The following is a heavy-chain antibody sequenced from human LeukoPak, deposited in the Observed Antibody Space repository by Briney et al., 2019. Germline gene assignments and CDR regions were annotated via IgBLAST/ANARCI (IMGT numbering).Heavy chain of an antibody. J-gene: IGHJ4*02. CDR2: IYYSGST. CDR1: GGSISSSSYY. D-gene: IGHD5-12*01. V-gene: IGHV4-39*07. CDR3: ARRAWLRRKFDY. Sequence: SETLSLTCTVSGGSISSSSYYWGWIRQPPGKGLEWIGSIYYSGSTYYNPSLKSRVTISVDTSKNQFSLKLSSVTAADTAVYYCARRAWLRRKFDYWGQGTLVTVSS.